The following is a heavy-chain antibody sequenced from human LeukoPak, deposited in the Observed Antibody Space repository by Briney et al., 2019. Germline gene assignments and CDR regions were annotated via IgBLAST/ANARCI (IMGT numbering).Heavy chain of an antibody. CDR2: IWYGGSNK. V-gene: IGHV3-30*02. CDR1: GFTFSSYG. CDR3: AKGYYDSSGYLDY. J-gene: IGHJ4*02. Sequence: GGSLRLSCAASGFTFSSYGMHWVRQAPGKGLEWVAVIWYGGSNKYYADSVKGRFTISRDNSKNTLYLQMNSLRAEDTAVYYCAKGYYDSSGYLDYWGQGTLVTVSS. D-gene: IGHD3-22*01.